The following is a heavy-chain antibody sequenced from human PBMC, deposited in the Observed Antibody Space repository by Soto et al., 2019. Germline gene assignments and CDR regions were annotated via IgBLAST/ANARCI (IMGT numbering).Heavy chain of an antibody. CDR2: INAGNGNT. CDR1: GYTFTSYA. V-gene: IGHV1-3*01. D-gene: IGHD1-26*01. Sequence: ASVKVSCKASGYTFTSYAMDWVRQAPGQRLEWMGWINAGNGNTKYSQKFQGRVTITRDTSASTAYMELRSLRSDDTAVYYCARDHSGSPFYWGQGTLVTVSS. J-gene: IGHJ4*02. CDR3: ARDHSGSPFY.